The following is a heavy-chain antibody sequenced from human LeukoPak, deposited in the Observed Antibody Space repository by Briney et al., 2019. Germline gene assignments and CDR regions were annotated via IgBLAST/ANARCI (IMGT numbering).Heavy chain of an antibody. CDR3: ARDKGAVARDAFDI. CDR1: GFTFSSYE. V-gene: IGHV3-48*03. J-gene: IGHJ3*02. D-gene: IGHD6-19*01. CDR2: ISSSGSTI. Sequence: GGSLRLSCAASGFTFSSYERNWVRQAPGKGLEWVSYISSSGSTIYYADSVKGRFTISRDNAKNSLYLQMNSLRAEDTAVYYCARDKGAVARDAFDIWGQGQWSPSLQ.